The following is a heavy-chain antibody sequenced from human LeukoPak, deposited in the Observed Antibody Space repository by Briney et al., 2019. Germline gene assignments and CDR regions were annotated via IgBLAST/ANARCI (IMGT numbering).Heavy chain of an antibody. J-gene: IGHJ4*02. CDR1: GFTFSSYA. CDR2: ISGSGDIT. D-gene: IGHD3-22*01. Sequence: TGGSLRLSCAASGFTFSSYAMTWVRQAPGKGLEWVSAISGSGDITYYADSVKGRFTISRDNSKNTLYLQMNNVRVDDTAVYYCAKDGSSSSTYYFYFDYWGQGTLVTVSS. V-gene: IGHV3-23*01. CDR3: AKDGSSSSTYYFYFDY.